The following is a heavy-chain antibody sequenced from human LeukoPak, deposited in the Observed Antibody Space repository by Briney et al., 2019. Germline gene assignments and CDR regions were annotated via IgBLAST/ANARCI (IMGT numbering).Heavy chain of an antibody. CDR1: GYTFTGYY. J-gene: IGHJ4*02. Sequence: ASVKVSCKASGYTFTGYYMHWMRQAPGQGLEWMGWINPNSGGTNYAQKFQGRVTMTRDTSISTAYMELSRLRSDDTAVYYCARGSGSYFVGDYFDYWGQGTLVTVSS. CDR3: ARGSGSYFVGDYFDY. V-gene: IGHV1-2*02. D-gene: IGHD1-26*01. CDR2: INPNSGGT.